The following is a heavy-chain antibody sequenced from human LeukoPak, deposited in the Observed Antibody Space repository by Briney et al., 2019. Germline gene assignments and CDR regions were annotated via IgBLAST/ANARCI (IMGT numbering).Heavy chain of an antibody. CDR2: ISYDGSNK. Sequence: LTGGSLRLSCAASGFTFSSYGMHWVRQAPGKGLEWVAVISYDGSNKYYADSVNGRFTISRDNAKNSLYLQMNSLRAEDTAVYYCARGSSSSNFDCWGQGTLVTVSS. J-gene: IGHJ4*02. D-gene: IGHD6-6*01. CDR1: GFTFSSYG. CDR3: ARGSSSSNFDC. V-gene: IGHV3-30*03.